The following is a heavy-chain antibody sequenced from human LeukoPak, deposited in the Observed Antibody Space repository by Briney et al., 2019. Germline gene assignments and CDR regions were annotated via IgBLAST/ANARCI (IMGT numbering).Heavy chain of an antibody. Sequence: SETLSLTCTDSGASISSSSYYWGWIRQPPGKGLEWIGSIYYNGSTYYNPSLKSRVTISVDTSKNQFSLKLSSMTAADTAVYYCARSMVRGVIDYWGQGTLVTVSS. CDR2: IYYNGST. D-gene: IGHD3-10*01. CDR3: ARSMVRGVIDY. CDR1: GASISSSSYY. J-gene: IGHJ4*02. V-gene: IGHV4-39*01.